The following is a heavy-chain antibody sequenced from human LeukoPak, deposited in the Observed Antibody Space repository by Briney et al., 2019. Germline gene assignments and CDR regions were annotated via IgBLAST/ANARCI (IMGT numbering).Heavy chain of an antibody. D-gene: IGHD5-12*01. Sequence: SETLSLTCTVSGGSISGNYYWSWIRQPAGKGLEWIGRIYARGSTNYNPSLKSRVTISVDTSKNQFSLKLRSVTAADTAVYYCARLSGYHWESFYDYWGQGTLVTVSS. V-gene: IGHV4-4*07. J-gene: IGHJ4*02. CDR2: IYARGST. CDR3: ARLSGYHWESFYDY. CDR1: GGSISGNYY.